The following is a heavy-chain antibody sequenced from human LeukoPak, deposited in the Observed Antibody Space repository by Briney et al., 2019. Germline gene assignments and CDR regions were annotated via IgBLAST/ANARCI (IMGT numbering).Heavy chain of an antibody. Sequence: GGSLRLSCAASGFTFSSYGMHWVRQAPGKGLEWVAFIRYDGSNKYYADSVEGRFTISRDNSKNTLYLQMNSLRAEDTAVYYCAKDGFSLRSAFTVGYFDYWGQGTLVTVSS. CDR1: GFTFSSYG. V-gene: IGHV3-30*02. CDR3: AKDGFSLRSAFTVGYFDY. D-gene: IGHD4-17*01. CDR2: IRYDGSNK. J-gene: IGHJ4*02.